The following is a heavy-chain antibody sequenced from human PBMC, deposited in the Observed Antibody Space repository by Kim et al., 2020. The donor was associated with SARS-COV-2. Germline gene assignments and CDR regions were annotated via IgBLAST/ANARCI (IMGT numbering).Heavy chain of an antibody. Sequence: SETLSLTCTVSGGSISSGGYYWSWIRQHPGKGLEWIGYIYYSGSTYYNPSLKSRVTISVDTSKNQFSLKLSSVTAADTAVYYCARGDSWGDWGQKLDYWGQGTLVTVFS. CDR2: IYYSGST. CDR1: GGSISSGGYY. V-gene: IGHV4-31*03. CDR3: ARGDSWGDWGQKLDY. D-gene: IGHD7-27*01. J-gene: IGHJ4*02.